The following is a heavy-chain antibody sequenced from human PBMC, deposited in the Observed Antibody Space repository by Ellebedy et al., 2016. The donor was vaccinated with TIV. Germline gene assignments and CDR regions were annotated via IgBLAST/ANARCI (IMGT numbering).Heavy chain of an antibody. CDR1: GFTFSDFG. CDR3: ARQTVATSVNDAFDI. V-gene: IGHV3-7*01. CDR2: IKQDGSEK. Sequence: GESLKISCSASGFTFSDFGMSWFRQAPGKGLEWVANIKQDGSEKYYVDSVKGRFTISRDNAKNSLYLQMNSLRAEDTAVYYCARQTVATSVNDAFDIWGLGTVVTVSS. D-gene: IGHD4-17*01. J-gene: IGHJ3*02.